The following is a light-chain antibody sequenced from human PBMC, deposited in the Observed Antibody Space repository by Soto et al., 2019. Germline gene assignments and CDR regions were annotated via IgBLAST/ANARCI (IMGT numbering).Light chain of an antibody. CDR1: SSDVGGYDF. Sequence: QSALAQPASVSGSPGQSISISCTGTSSDVGGYDFVSWYQQHPGKAPKLIIYDVANRASGVSSRFSGSKSGNTASLTISRLQAEDEADYHCRSYTSGNLDVFGTGTKLTVL. CDR3: RSYTSGNLDV. V-gene: IGLV2-14*01. CDR2: DVA. J-gene: IGLJ1*01.